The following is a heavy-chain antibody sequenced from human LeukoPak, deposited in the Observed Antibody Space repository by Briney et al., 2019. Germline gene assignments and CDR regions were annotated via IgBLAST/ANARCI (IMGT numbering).Heavy chain of an antibody. Sequence: GGSLRLSCAASGFTFSSYAMMWVRQAPGKGLDWASTISVSGGSPNYADSVKGRFTISRDNSKNTLFLQMNSLRAEDTALYYCAKGLREYDFWSGYATWGQGTLVTVSS. CDR2: ISVSGGSP. CDR1: GFTFSSYA. D-gene: IGHD3-3*01. V-gene: IGHV3-23*01. J-gene: IGHJ5*02. CDR3: AKGLREYDFWSGYAT.